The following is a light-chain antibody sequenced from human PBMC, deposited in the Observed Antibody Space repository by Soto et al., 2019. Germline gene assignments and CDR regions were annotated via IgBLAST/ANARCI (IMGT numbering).Light chain of an antibody. Sequence: DIVMTQSPESLAVSLGERATINCKSSQSILSSSNSRNYLSWYQQKAGQPPKLLIYWASTRDSGVPDRFSGSGSGTDFTLTISNLQSEDVASYYCQQYYSAPLTLGGGTKVEIK. J-gene: IGKJ4*01. CDR2: WAS. CDR3: QQYYSAPLT. V-gene: IGKV4-1*01. CDR1: QSILSSSNSRNY.